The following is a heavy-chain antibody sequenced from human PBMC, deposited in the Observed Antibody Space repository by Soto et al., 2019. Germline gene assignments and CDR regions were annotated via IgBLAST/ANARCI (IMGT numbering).Heavy chain of an antibody. V-gene: IGHV3-23*01. J-gene: IGHJ4*02. Sequence: GGSLRLSCAVSGFTFSSYGMSWVRQAPGKGLAWVSAISGSGGSTYYADSVKGRFTISRDNSKNTLYLQMNSLRVEDTSVYYCEIQSDGYKYHFDYWGQGTLVTVSS. CDR1: GFTFSSYG. CDR3: EIQSDGYKYHFDY. D-gene: IGHD5-12*01. CDR2: ISGSGGST.